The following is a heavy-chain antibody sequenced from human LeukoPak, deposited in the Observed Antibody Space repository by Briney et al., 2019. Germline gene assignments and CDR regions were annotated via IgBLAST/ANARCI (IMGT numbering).Heavy chain of an antibody. J-gene: IGHJ6*02. CDR3: ARVMQGATESNYYYYAMDV. Sequence: GGSLRLSCAASGFTFSSYTMHWVRQAPGKGLEYVSAIISHGGSTYANPVQGRFTISRDNSKNTLYLQMGSLRAEDMAVYYCARVMQGATESNYYYYAMDVWGQGTTVTVSS. D-gene: IGHD1-26*01. V-gene: IGHV3-64*01. CDR1: GFTFSSYT. CDR2: IISHGGST.